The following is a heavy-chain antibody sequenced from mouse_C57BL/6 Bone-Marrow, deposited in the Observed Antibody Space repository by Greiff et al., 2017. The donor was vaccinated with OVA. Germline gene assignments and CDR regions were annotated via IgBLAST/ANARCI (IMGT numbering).Heavy chain of an antibody. V-gene: IGHV7-1*01. Sequence: EVKLMESGGGLVQSGRSLRLSCATSGFTFSDFYMEWVRQAPGKGLEWIAASRNKANDYTTEYSASVKGRFIVSRDTSQSILYLQMNALRAEDTAIYYCARDADYGSSGGFAYWGQGTLVTVSA. CDR3: ARDADYGSSGGFAY. J-gene: IGHJ3*01. CDR1: GFTFSDFY. CDR2: SRNKANDYTT. D-gene: IGHD1-1*01.